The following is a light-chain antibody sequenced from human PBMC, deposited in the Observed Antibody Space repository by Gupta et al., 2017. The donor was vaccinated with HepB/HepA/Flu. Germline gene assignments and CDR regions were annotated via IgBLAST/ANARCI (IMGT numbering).Light chain of an antibody. Sequence: EFLLTQSPGTRSLSPGERATLSCRASQSIRSNLLVWYQQKLGQAPSLLIYDASKRATGIPDRFSGSGSGTDFTLTISRLEPEDFAVYYCQQYAISPITFGQGTRLEIK. J-gene: IGKJ5*01. V-gene: IGKV3-20*01. CDR2: DAS. CDR3: QQYAISPIT. CDR1: QSIRSNL.